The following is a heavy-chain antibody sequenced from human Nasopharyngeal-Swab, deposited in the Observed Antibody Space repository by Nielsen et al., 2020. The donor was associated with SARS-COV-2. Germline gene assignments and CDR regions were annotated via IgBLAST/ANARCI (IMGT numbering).Heavy chain of an antibody. V-gene: IGHV3-48*03. D-gene: IGHD3-22*01. J-gene: IGHJ5*02. CDR3: ARKGLYDSSGYPFDP. Sequence: GESLKISCAASGFTFSSYEMNWVRQAPGKGLEWVSYISSSGSTIYYADSVKGRFTISSDNAKNSLYLQMNSLRAEDTAVYYCARKGLYDSSGYPFDPWGQGTLVTVSS. CDR1: GFTFSSYE. CDR2: ISSSGSTI.